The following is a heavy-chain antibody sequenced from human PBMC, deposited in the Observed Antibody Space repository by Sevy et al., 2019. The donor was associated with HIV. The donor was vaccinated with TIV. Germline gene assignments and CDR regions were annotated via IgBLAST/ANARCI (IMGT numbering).Heavy chain of an antibody. CDR3: ATTKDYYENSGCPFDY. CDR2: FDPEDGET. CDR1: GYTLTKLS. D-gene: IGHD3-22*01. V-gene: IGHV1-24*01. J-gene: IGHJ4*02. Sequence: ASVKVSCKVSGYTLTKLSMHWVRQAPGKGLEWMGSFDPEDGETLYAQKLQGRVIMTEDTSTDTAYMEVKSLRSEDTAVYYCATTKDYYENSGCPFDYWGQGTLVTVSS.